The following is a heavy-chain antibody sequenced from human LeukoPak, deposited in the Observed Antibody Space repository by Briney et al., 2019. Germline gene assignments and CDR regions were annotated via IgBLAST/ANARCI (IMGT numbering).Heavy chain of an antibody. D-gene: IGHD2-2*01. Sequence: PGGSLRLSCAASGFTFSSYAMHWVRQAPGKGLEWVAVISYGGSNKYYADSVKGRFTISRDNSKNTLYPQMNSLRAEDTAVHYCARDRDIVVVPAAVYYYYYYMDVWGKGTTVTVSS. CDR3: ARDRDIVVVPAAVYYYYYYMDV. CDR1: GFTFSSYA. V-gene: IGHV3-30-3*01. J-gene: IGHJ6*03. CDR2: ISYGGSNK.